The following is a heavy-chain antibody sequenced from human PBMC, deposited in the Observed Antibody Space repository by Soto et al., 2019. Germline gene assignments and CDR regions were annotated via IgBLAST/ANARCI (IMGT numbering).Heavy chain of an antibody. CDR3: AREGPPSSGWYGRLFDP. CDR2: IYYSGST. CDR1: GGSISSGDYY. Sequence: PPETLSLTCPVSGGSISSGDYYWSWIRQPPGKGLEWIGYIYYSGSTYYNPSLKSRVTIAVDTSKNQFSLKLSSVTAADTSVYYCAREGPPSSGWYGRLFDPWGQGTRVTVS. J-gene: IGHJ5*02. D-gene: IGHD6-13*01. V-gene: IGHV4-30-4*01.